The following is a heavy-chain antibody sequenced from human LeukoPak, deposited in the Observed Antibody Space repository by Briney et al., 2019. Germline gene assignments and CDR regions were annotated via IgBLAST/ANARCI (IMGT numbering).Heavy chain of an antibody. V-gene: IGHV4-59*12. Sequence: SETLSLTCAVSGGSISSYYWSWIRQPPGKGLEWIGYIYYSGSTNYNPSLKSRVTISVDTSKNQFSLKLSSVTAADTAVYYCARDADEAMVVAGLNWFDPWGQGTLVTVSS. CDR1: GGSISSYY. CDR2: IYYSGST. CDR3: ARDADEAMVVAGLNWFDP. D-gene: IGHD2-15*01. J-gene: IGHJ5*02.